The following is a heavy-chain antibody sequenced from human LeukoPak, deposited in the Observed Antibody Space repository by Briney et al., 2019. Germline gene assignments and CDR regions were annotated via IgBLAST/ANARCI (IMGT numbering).Heavy chain of an antibody. Sequence: GESLRLSCAASGFGFSSYTMNWVRQAPGKGLEWVSSISSSGSYIYYADSLKGRFTISRDNAKNSLYLQMNSLRAGDTAVYYCARVIPVAGYYYYGMDVWGQGTTVTVSS. CDR3: ARVIPVAGYYYYGMDV. V-gene: IGHV3-21*06. D-gene: IGHD6-19*01. J-gene: IGHJ6*02. CDR1: GFGFSSYT. CDR2: ISSSGSYI.